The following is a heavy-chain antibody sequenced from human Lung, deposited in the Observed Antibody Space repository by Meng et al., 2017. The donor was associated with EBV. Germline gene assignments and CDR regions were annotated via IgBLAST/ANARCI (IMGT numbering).Heavy chain of an antibody. V-gene: IGHV4-30-4*01. D-gene: IGHD6-6*01. CDR3: AREYSSSSGLPGP. J-gene: IGHJ5*02. CDR1: GGSIRFGDNY. CDR2: IYDSGST. Sequence: HVRLRESVPGMVRPPRTLSLTCTVSGGSIRFGDNYWRWIRQPPWKGLEGIRYIYDSGSTSYNPSLMCRVTISVDTSRKQFSLKLTSVTAADTAVYYCAREYSSSSGLPGPWGQGTLVTVSS.